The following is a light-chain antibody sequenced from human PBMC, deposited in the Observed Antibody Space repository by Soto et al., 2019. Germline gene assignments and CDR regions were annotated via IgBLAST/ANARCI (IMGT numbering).Light chain of an antibody. CDR1: QHIINY. CDR2: DAS. J-gene: IGKJ3*01. CDR3: QQYDNLPLT. Sequence: DLQMTQSPSSLSASVGDRVTITCQASQHIINYLNWYQQKPGKAPMLLIYDASNLETGVPSRFSGSGSGTDFTFTISSLQPEDIATYYCQQYDNLPLTFGPGTKVDIK. V-gene: IGKV1-33*01.